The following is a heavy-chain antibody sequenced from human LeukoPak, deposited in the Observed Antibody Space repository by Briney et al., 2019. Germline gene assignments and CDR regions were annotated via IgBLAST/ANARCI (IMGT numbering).Heavy chain of an antibody. CDR1: GYTFTSYG. Sequence: GASVKVSCKASGYTFTSYGISWVRQAPGQGLEWMGWISAYNGNTNYAQKLQGRVTMTADTSTSTAYMELRSLRSDDTAVYYCARDLRDYGDYVTPDYWGQGTLVTVSS. CDR2: ISAYNGNT. D-gene: IGHD4-17*01. CDR3: ARDLRDYGDYVTPDY. J-gene: IGHJ4*02. V-gene: IGHV1-18*01.